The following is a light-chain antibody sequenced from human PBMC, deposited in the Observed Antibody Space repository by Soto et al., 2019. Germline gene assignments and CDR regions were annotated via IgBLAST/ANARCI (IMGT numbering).Light chain of an antibody. CDR2: YDD. Sequence: QSVLTQPPSVSEAPRQRVTISCSGSSSNIGNKHVNWYQHLPGKAPKLLIYYDDLLPSGVSDRFFGSRSGTSASLAISGLQSEDEADYYCSAWDDSLNGFVFGTGTKLTVL. J-gene: IGLJ1*01. CDR1: SSNIGNKH. V-gene: IGLV1-36*01. CDR3: SAWDDSLNGFV.